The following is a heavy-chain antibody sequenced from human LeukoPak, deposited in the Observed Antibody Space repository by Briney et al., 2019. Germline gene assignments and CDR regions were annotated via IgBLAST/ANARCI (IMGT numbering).Heavy chain of an antibody. V-gene: IGHV4-30-4*08. CDR1: GGSISSGDYY. CDR3: ARESIVVPAAIDY. CDR2: IYYSGST. Sequence: PSETLSLTCTVSGGSISSGDYYWSWIRQPPGKGLEWIGCIYYSGSTYYNPSLKSRVTISVDTSKNQFSLKLSSVTAADTAVYYCARESIVVPAAIDYWGQGTLVTVSS. J-gene: IGHJ4*02. D-gene: IGHD2-2*01.